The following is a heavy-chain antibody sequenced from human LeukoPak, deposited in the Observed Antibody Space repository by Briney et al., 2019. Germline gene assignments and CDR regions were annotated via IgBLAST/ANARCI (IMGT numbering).Heavy chain of an antibody. V-gene: IGHV3-23*01. J-gene: IGHJ6*03. D-gene: IGHD1-26*01. CDR2: ICAGGATI. CDR3: AKDSGGTYFYYYYYMDV. Sequence: RGGSLRLSCAASGFSFRTYAMCWVRQAPGKGRGWVSAICAGGATIYYADSVKGRFTVSRDNSKNTLYLHMNSLRAEDTAIYYCAKDSGGTYFYYYYYMDVWGKGTTVTVSS. CDR1: GFSFRTYA.